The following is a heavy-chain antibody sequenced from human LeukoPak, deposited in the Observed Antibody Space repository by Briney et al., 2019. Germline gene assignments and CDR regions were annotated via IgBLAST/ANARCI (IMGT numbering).Heavy chain of an antibody. J-gene: IGHJ5*02. Sequence: GGSLRLSCAAPGFTFSSYDMHWVRQAPGKGLEWVAVIWYDGSSKYYADSVKGRFTISRDNSKNTLYLQMNSLRAEDTAVYYCAKYSSSVWGSDRLNWFDPWGQGTLVTVSS. D-gene: IGHD3-16*02. CDR2: IWYDGSSK. CDR1: GFTFSSYD. CDR3: AKYSSSVWGSDRLNWFDP. V-gene: IGHV3-33*06.